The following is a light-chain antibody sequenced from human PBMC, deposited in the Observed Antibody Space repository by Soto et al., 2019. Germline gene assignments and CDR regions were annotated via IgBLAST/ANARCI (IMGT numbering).Light chain of an antibody. J-gene: IGLJ2*01. Sequence: QSVLTQPPSASGTPGQRVTISCSGSSSNIGSNTVNWYQQLPGTAPNILIYSNNKRPSGATDRFSGSKSGNSASLDISALQSEDEAYYYCAAWDDSLNGVVFGGGTKVTVL. CDR2: SNN. CDR3: AAWDDSLNGVV. CDR1: SSNIGSNT. V-gene: IGLV1-44*01.